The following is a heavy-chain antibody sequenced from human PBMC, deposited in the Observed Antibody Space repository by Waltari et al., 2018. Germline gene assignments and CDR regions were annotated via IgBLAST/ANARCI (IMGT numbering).Heavy chain of an antibody. CDR1: GFTFSSYW. V-gene: IGHV3-7*01. J-gene: IGHJ4*02. CDR2: IKQDGREK. CDR3: ASWYYGSGSSFDY. Sequence: EVQLVESGGGLVQPGGSLRLSCAASGFTFSSYWMSWVRQAPGKGLGWGANIKQDGREKYYVESVKGRFTISRDNAKNSLYLQMNSLRAEDTAVYYCASWYYGSGSSFDYWGQGTLVTVSS. D-gene: IGHD3-10*01.